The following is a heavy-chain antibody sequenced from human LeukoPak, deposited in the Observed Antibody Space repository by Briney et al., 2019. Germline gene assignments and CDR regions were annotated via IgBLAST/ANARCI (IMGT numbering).Heavy chain of an antibody. CDR2: ISAYNGNT. Sequence: GASVKVSCKASGYTFTSYGISWVRQAPGQGLEWMGWISAYNGNTNYAQKLQGRVTMTTDTSTSTAYMELRSLRSDDTAVYYCARTHSGWDGPYYYYYMDVWGKGTTVTVSS. J-gene: IGHJ6*03. D-gene: IGHD6-19*01. CDR1: GYTFTSYG. V-gene: IGHV1-18*01. CDR3: ARTHSGWDGPYYYYYMDV.